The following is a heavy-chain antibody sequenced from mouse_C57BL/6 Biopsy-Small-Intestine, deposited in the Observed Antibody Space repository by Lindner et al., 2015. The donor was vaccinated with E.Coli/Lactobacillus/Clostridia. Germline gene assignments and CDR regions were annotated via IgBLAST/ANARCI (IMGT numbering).Heavy chain of an antibody. D-gene: IGHD3-3*01. J-gene: IGHJ2*01. Sequence: VQLQESGAELARPGASVKLSCKASGYTFTSYGISWVKQRTGQGLEWIGEIYPRSGNTYYNEKFKGKATLTADKSSSTAYMELRSLISEDSAVYFCARSTANWSFDYWGQGTTLTVSS. CDR3: ARSTANWSFDY. V-gene: IGHV1-81*01. CDR1: GYTFTSYG. CDR2: IYPRSGNT.